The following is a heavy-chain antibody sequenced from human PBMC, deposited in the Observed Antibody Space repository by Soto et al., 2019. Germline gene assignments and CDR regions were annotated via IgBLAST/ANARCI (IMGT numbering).Heavy chain of an antibody. V-gene: IGHV1-69*08. CDR2: IIPALGTT. J-gene: IGHJ2*01. D-gene: IGHD4-17*01. CDR3: ARPDFGDCWYVAP. CDR1: GGPFSSHT. Sequence: QDQLVQSGAEVKKPGSSVKVSCKAFGGPFSSHTFSWLRQAPGQGVEWMGRIIPALGTTTYAQKFQGRVTITADESVTTVSMELNSLRTEDTAVYYCARPDFGDCWYVAPWGRGTLVTVSS.